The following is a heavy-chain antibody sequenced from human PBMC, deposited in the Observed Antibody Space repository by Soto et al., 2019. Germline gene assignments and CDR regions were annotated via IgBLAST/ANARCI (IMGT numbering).Heavy chain of an antibody. CDR1: GGTFSSCS. CDR2: LIPMFGTT. Sequence: QVQLVQSGAEVKTPGSSVKVSCEASGGTFSSCSINWVRQAPGQGLEWMGRLIPMFGTTDYAQRFQGRVTFTADESTSTASMEVTNLTSEDTAVYYCARAVVLTFSRFYDVDVWGQGTTVTVSS. J-gene: IGHJ6*02. V-gene: IGHV1-69*18. D-gene: IGHD2-2*01. CDR3: ARAVVLTFSRFYDVDV.